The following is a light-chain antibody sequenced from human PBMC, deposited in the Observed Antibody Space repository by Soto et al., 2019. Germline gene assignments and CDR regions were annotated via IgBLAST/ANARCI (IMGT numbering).Light chain of an antibody. CDR3: QQYTDWPLT. Sequence: EVVMTQSPATLSVSPGGRATLSCRASQSVTSNYLAWYQQKPGQAPRLLIYGISTRATGVPDRFSGSGSGTDLTLTISRLEPEDFAVYYCQQYTDWPLTFGQGTKVDIK. CDR2: GIS. CDR1: QSVTSNY. V-gene: IGKV3-20*01. J-gene: IGKJ1*01.